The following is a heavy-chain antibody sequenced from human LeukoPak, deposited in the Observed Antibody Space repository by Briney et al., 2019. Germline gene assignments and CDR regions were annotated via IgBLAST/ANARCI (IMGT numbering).Heavy chain of an antibody. V-gene: IGHV3-48*04. D-gene: IGHD7-27*01. CDR1: GFTFSSYS. CDR3: ARALTGGYYGMDV. Sequence: GGSLRLSCAASGFTFSSYSMNWVRQAPGKGLEWVSYISSSGSTIYYADSVKGRFTISRDNAKNSLYLQMNSLRAEDTAVYYCARALTGGYYGMDVWGQGTTVTVSS. CDR2: ISSSGSTI. J-gene: IGHJ6*02.